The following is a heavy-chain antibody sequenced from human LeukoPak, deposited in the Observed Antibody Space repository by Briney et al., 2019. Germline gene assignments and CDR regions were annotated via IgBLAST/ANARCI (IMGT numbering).Heavy chain of an antibody. D-gene: IGHD2-15*01. Sequence: GGSLRLSCAASGFTFSSYWMHWVRQAPGKGLVWVSRINTDGSSTSYADSVKGRFTISRDNSKNTLYLQMNSLRAEDTAVYYCVREARESGGFDYWGQGTLVTVSS. CDR3: VREARESGGFDY. V-gene: IGHV3-74*01. CDR1: GFTFSSYW. J-gene: IGHJ4*02. CDR2: INTDGSST.